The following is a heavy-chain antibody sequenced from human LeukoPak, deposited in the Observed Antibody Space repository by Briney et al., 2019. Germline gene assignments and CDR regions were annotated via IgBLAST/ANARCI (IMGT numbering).Heavy chain of an antibody. D-gene: IGHD5-24*01. CDR3: ARADVEMATITDYYFDY. J-gene: IGHJ4*02. CDR1: GGSISSYH. Sequence: SETLSLTCTVSGGSISSYHWSWIRQPPGKGLECIGYIYYCGSTNYNPSLKSRVTISVDTYKNQFSLKLSSVTAADTAVYDCARADVEMATITDYYFDYWGQGTLVTVSS. V-gene: IGHV4-59*01. CDR2: IYYCGST.